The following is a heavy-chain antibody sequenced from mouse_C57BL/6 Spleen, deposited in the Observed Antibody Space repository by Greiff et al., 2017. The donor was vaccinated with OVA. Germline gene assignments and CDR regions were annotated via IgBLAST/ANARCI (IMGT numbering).Heavy chain of an antibody. Sequence: VQLQQPGTELVKPGASVKLSCKASGYTFTSYWMHWVKQRPGQGLEWIGNINPSNGGTNYNEKFKSKATLTVDKSSSTAYMQLSSLTSEDSAVYYCAREAIATVVATKDAMDYWGQGTSVTVSS. J-gene: IGHJ4*01. CDR2: INPSNGGT. D-gene: IGHD1-1*01. V-gene: IGHV1-53*01. CDR1: GYTFTSYW. CDR3: AREAIATVVATKDAMDY.